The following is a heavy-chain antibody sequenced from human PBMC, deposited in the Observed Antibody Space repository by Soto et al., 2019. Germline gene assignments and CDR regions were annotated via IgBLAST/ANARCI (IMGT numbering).Heavy chain of an antibody. D-gene: IGHD2-15*01. J-gene: IGHJ2*01. V-gene: IGHV4-59*08. CDR3: ARRGGGRSNYRYFDL. CDR1: GGSISSYY. CDR2: IYYSGST. Sequence: QVQLQESGPGLVKPSETLSLTCTVSGGSISSYYWSWIRQPPGRGLEWIGYIYYSGSTNYNPSLKSRVTISVDTSKNQFTLKLSSVTAADTAVYYCARRGGGRSNYRYFDLWGRGNLVTVSS.